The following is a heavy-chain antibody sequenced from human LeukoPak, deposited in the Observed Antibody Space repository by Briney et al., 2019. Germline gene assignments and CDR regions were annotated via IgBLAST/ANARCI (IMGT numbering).Heavy chain of an antibody. CDR1: GGSFSGYY. CDR2: INHSGST. D-gene: IGHD3-22*01. CDR3: ARLTAAKTYYYDSSGYYYFDY. J-gene: IGHJ4*02. V-gene: IGHV4-34*01. Sequence: PSETLSLTCAVYGGSFSGYYWSWIRQPPGKGLEWIGEINHSGSTNYNPSLKSRVTISVDTSKNQFSLKLSSVTAADTAVYYCARLTAAKTYYYDSSGYYYFDYWGQGTLVTVSS.